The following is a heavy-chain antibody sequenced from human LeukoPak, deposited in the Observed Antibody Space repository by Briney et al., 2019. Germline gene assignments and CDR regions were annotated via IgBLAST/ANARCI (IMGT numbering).Heavy chain of an antibody. CDR3: ARERKVGGWYVLHNYYYGMDV. CDR2: INPNSGGT. V-gene: IGHV1-2*02. CDR1: GYTFTGYY. Sequence: ASVKVSCKASGYTFTGYYMHWVRQAPGQGLEWMGWINPNSGGTNYAQEFQGRVTMTRDTSISTAYMELSRLRSDDTAVYYCARERKVGGWYVLHNYYYGMDVWGQGTTVTASS. D-gene: IGHD6-19*01. J-gene: IGHJ6*02.